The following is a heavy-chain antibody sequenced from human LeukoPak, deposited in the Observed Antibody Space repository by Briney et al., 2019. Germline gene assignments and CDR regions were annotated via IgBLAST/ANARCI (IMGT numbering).Heavy chain of an antibody. D-gene: IGHD3-10*01. CDR3: AGISWFGELLSVNNY. Sequence: GGSLRLSCAASGFTFSSYGMSWVRQAPGKGLEWVSAISGSGGSTYYADSVKGRFTISRDNSRNTLYLQMNSLRAEDTAVYYCAGISWFGELLSVNNYWGQGTLVTVSS. CDR1: GFTFSSYG. J-gene: IGHJ4*02. CDR2: ISGSGGST. V-gene: IGHV3-23*01.